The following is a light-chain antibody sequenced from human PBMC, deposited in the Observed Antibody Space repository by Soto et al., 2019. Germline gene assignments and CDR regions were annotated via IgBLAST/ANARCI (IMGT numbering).Light chain of an antibody. CDR1: QSLITRY. Sequence: EIVLTQSPGTLSLFPGERATLSCRASQSLITRYLAWYQQKPGQAPRLLIYGASSRATGIPDRFSGSGYGTDFTLTISRLQPEDFAVYSCQQYGPSPTFGQGTRLEIK. CDR2: GAS. CDR3: QQYGPSPT. V-gene: IGKV3-20*01. J-gene: IGKJ5*01.